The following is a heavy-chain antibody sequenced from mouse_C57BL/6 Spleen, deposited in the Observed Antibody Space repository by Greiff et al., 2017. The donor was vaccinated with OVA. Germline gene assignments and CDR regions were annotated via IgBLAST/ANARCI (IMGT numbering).Heavy chain of an antibody. V-gene: IGHV2-9*01. D-gene: IGHD1-1*02. J-gene: IGHJ4*01. CDR2: FWGGGST. CDR1: GFSFTSYG. Sequence: QVQLKESGPGLVAPSQSLSITCTVSGFSFTSYGVDWVRQPPGKGLEWLGVFWGGGSTNYNSALMSRLSISKDNSKSHVILKMNSLQADDTAMYYCAKRGSFYAMDYWGQGTSVTVSS. CDR3: AKRGSFYAMDY.